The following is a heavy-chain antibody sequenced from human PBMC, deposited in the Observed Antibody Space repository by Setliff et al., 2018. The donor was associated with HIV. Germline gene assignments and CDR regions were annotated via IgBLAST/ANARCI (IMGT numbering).Heavy chain of an antibody. D-gene: IGHD5-12*01. CDR3: ARVSGYGLRGFDP. Sequence: PAGSLRLSCVASGFALTSNYISWVRQAPGEGLEWVSVIYSGGSTNYADFVKGRFTISRESSKNTLDLQMNSLGGEDTADYYCARVSGYGLRGFDPWGQGTLVTVSS. J-gene: IGHJ5*02. V-gene: IGHV3-66*02. CDR2: IYSGGST. CDR1: GFALTSNY.